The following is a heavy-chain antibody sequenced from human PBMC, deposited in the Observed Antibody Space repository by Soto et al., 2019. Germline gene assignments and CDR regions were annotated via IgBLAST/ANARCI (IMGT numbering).Heavy chain of an antibody. CDR3: AREGGYFDSIGSGVYHYHGVDV. Sequence: QVQLQESGPGLVKPSETLSLTCTVSGGSISTYFWSWIRQPAGGGLEWIGRIYTTGSTNYNPSLKSRVTLLLDTSRNQFSLKLRSVTAADTAVYYCAREGGYFDSIGSGVYHYHGVDVWGQGTTVTVSS. V-gene: IGHV4-4*07. CDR2: IYTTGST. J-gene: IGHJ6*02. CDR1: GGSISTYF. D-gene: IGHD3-22*01.